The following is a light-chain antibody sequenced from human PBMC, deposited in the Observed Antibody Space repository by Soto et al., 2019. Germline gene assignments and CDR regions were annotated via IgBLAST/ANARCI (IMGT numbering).Light chain of an antibody. CDR2: ETS. V-gene: IGKV1-39*01. J-gene: IGKJ1*01. CDR1: QNVRSY. Sequence: DLQMTQSPSSLSASVGDRVTIACRASQNVRSYLNWYQQRPGKAPKLLISETSTLESGDPSKFSGTGYGTDFTLTISSLQPEDFATYYCQQTFSIPRTFGPGTKVEI. CDR3: QQTFSIPRT.